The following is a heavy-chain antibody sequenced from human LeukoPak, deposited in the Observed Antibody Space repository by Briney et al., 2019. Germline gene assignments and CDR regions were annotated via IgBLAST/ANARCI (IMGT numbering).Heavy chain of an antibody. D-gene: IGHD5-18*01. CDR1: GGSISSYY. J-gene: IGHJ4*02. Sequence: SETLSLTCTVSGGSISSYYWSWIRQPPGRGLEWIGYIYYSGSTNYNPPLKSRVTISVDTSKNQFSLKLSSVTAADTAVYYCARVRIQLWDHFDYWGQGTLVTVSS. CDR2: IYYSGST. V-gene: IGHV4-59*01. CDR3: ARVRIQLWDHFDY.